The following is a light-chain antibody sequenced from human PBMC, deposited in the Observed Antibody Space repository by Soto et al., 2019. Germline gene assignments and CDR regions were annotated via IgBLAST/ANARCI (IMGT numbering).Light chain of an antibody. CDR3: QQYYDWPIT. CDR1: QSVTNN. CDR2: GAS. V-gene: IGKV3-15*01. J-gene: IGKJ5*01. Sequence: EIVLTQSPATLSLSPGERATLSCRASQSVTNNLAWYQQKPGQAPTLLIYGASTRATGIPARFSGSGSGTEFTLTISSLQSEDFAVYYCQQYYDWPITFGQGTRLEIK.